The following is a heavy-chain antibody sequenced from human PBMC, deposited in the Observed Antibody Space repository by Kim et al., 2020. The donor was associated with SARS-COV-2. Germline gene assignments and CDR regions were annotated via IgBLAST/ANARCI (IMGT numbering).Heavy chain of an antibody. D-gene: IGHD1-26*01. CDR3: ARIGGWVGAAFDY. J-gene: IGHJ4*02. Sequence: SETLSLTCTVSGGFISNYYWTWIRQPPGKELEWIGYIYYSGTTNYNPSLKSRVTISVDTSKNQFSLRLNSVTAADTAVYYCARIGGWVGAAFDYWGQGTLVTVSS. CDR2: IYYSGTT. CDR1: GGFISNYY. V-gene: IGHV4-59*01.